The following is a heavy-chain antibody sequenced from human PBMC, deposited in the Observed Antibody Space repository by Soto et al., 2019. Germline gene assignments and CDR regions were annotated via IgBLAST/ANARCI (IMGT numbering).Heavy chain of an antibody. J-gene: IGHJ6*02. Sequence: SETLSLTCSVSCGSITSHYCSWFRQPPGKGLEWIGYIHHSGSTSYNPSLKSRVTMSVDTSKNQFSLKVNSVTAADTALYYCARQGFGQLHGLVDVWGPGTTVTVSS. D-gene: IGHD3-10*01. CDR2: IHHSGST. V-gene: IGHV4-59*08. CDR1: CGSITSHY. CDR3: ARQGFGQLHGLVDV.